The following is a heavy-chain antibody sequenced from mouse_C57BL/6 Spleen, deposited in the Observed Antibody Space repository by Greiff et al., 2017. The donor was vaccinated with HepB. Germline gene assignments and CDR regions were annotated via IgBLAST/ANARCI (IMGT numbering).Heavy chain of an antibody. J-gene: IGHJ2*01. CDR1: GYTFTSYW. Sequence: QVQLQQPGAELVKPGASVKLSCKASGYTFTSYWMHWVKQRPGQGLEWIGMIHPNSGSTNYNEKFKSKATLTVDKSSSTAYMQLSSLTSEDSAVYYGARTTPVVAIDYWGQGTTLTVSS. CDR3: ARTTPVVAIDY. D-gene: IGHD1-1*01. CDR2: IHPNSGST. V-gene: IGHV1-64*01.